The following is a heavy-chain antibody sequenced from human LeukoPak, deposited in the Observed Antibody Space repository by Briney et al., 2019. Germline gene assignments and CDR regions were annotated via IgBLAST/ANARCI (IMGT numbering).Heavy chain of an antibody. CDR3: AKDGLTRCCSWFDP. J-gene: IGHJ5*02. CDR1: GFTFSSYG. Sequence: GGSLRLSCAASGFTFSSYGMHWVRQAPGKGLEWVAVIWYDGSNKYYADSVKGRFTISRDNSKNTLYLQMNSLRPEDTAVYYCAKDGLTRCCSWFDPWGQGTLVTVSS. D-gene: IGHD2-2*01. CDR2: IWYDGSNK. V-gene: IGHV3-30*02.